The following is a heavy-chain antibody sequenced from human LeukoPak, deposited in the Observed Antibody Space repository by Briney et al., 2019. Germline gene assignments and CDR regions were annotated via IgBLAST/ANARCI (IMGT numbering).Heavy chain of an antibody. J-gene: IGHJ4*02. CDR3: AKEDYISYFDY. CDR2: INSDGSST. D-gene: IGHD3-16*01. CDR1: GFTFSSYW. Sequence: GSLRLSCAASGFTFSSYWMHWVRQAPGKGLVWVSRINSDGSSTSYADSVKGRFTISRDNAKNTLYLQMNSLRAEDTAVYYCAKEDYISYFDYWGQGTLVTVSS. V-gene: IGHV3-74*01.